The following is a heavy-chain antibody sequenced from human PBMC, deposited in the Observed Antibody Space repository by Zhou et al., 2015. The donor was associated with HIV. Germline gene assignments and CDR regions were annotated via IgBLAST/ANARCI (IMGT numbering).Heavy chain of an antibody. D-gene: IGHD2-21*02. V-gene: IGHV1-69*01. CDR2: IIPIFGTA. CDR3: AVAYCGGDCYPELRRFDY. Sequence: QVQLVQSGAEVKKPGSSVKVSCKASGGTFSSYAISWVRQAPGQGLEWMGGIIPIFGTANYAQKFQGRVTITADESTSTAYMELSSLRSEDTAVYYCAVAYCGGDCYPELRRFDYWGQGTLVTVSS. J-gene: IGHJ4*02. CDR1: GGTFSSYA.